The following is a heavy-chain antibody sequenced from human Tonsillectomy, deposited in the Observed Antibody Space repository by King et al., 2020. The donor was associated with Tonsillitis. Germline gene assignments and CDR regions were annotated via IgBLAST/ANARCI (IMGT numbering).Heavy chain of an antibody. Sequence: VQLVESGAEVKKPGASVKVSCKASGYTFTSYGISWVRQAPGQGLEWMGWISAYNGDTNYAQKLQGRVTMTTDTSTSTAYMELRSLRSDDTAVYYCARTVVTWVGPLYFDYWGQGTLVTVSS. CDR2: ISAYNGDT. D-gene: IGHD4-23*01. J-gene: IGHJ4*02. CDR1: GYTFTSYG. V-gene: IGHV1-18*01. CDR3: ARTVVTWVGPLYFDY.